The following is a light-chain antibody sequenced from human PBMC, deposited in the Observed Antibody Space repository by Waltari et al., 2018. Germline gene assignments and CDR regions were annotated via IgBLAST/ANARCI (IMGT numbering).Light chain of an antibody. Sequence: QSALTQPASVSGSPGQSITISCTGTSSDVGGYNYVSWYQQHPGKAPKLMIYDVSKRPSGVSNRFSGSKSGNTASLTISGLQAEDEAEYYCSSYTSSSTSFGGGTKLTVL. V-gene: IGLV2-14*01. J-gene: IGLJ2*01. CDR1: SSDVGGYNY. CDR2: DVS. CDR3: SSYTSSSTS.